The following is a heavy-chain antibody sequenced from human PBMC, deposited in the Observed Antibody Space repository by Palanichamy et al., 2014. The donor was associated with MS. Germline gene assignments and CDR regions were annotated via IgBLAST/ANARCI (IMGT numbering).Heavy chain of an antibody. CDR3: ARDRVRYYYGMDV. D-gene: IGHD1-1*01. J-gene: IGHJ6*02. V-gene: IGHV3-7*03. CDR2: IKQDGSEK. CDR1: GFTFSSYW. Sequence: EAQLVESGGGLVQPGGSLRLSCAASGFTFSSYWMSWVRQAPGKGLEWVANIKQDGSEKYYVDPVKGRFTISRDNAKNSLYLQMNSLRAEDTAVYYCARDRVRYYYGMDVWGQGTTVTVSS.